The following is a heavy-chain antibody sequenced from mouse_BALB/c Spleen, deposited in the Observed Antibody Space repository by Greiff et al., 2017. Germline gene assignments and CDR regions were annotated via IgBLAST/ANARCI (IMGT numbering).Heavy chain of an antibody. J-gene: IGHJ2*01. V-gene: IGHV8-12*01. CDR1: GFSLSTSGMG. D-gene: IGHD2-2*01. CDR2: IYWDDDK. CDR3: ARSGNGYDVGFDY. Sequence: QVTLKVSGPGILQPSQTLSLTCSFSGFSLSTSGMGVSWIRQPSGKGLEWLAHIYWDDDKRYNPSLKSRLTISKDTSSNQVFLKITSVDTADTATYYCARSGNGYDVGFDYWGQGTTLTVSS.